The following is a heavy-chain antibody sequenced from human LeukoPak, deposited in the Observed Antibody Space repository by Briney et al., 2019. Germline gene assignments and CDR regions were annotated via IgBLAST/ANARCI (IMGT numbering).Heavy chain of an antibody. V-gene: IGHV3-33*01. CDR3: ARGYCTNGVCHYYYYYGMDV. CDR2: IWYDGSNK. Sequence: GGSLRLSCAASGFTFTTYDMHWVRQAPGKGLEWVAVIWYDGSNKYYADSVKGRFTISRDNSKNTLYLQMDSLRADDTAVYYCARGYCTNGVCHYYYYYGMDVGGQGTTVTVSS. J-gene: IGHJ6*02. D-gene: IGHD2-8*01. CDR1: GFTFTTYD.